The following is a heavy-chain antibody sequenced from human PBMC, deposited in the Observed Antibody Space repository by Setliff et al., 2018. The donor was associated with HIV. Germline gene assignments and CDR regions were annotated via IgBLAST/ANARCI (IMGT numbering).Heavy chain of an antibody. CDR1: GFSISSRYY. Sequence: PSETLSLTCDVSGFSISSRYYWGWIRQSPGKGLEWIGNIYHTGSSYYNPSLNDRATISLDTSKNQFSLKLNSVTAADTAVYYCARDVLDLVIPVYGFWGQGIPVTVS. V-gene: IGHV4-38-2*02. J-gene: IGHJ4*02. D-gene: IGHD3-16*02. CDR3: ARDVLDLVIPVYGF. CDR2: IYHTGSS.